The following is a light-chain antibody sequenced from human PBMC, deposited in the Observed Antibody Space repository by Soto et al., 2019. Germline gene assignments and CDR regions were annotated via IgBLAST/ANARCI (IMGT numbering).Light chain of an antibody. CDR1: QSVSSY. V-gene: IGKV3-11*01. CDR2: GAS. Sequence: EIVLTQSPATLSLSPGERATLSCRASQSVSSYLAWYQQKPGQAPRLLIYGASNRATGIPARFSGSGSVTDFTLTISSLEPEDLAVYYCQQRSNWPPTFGQGTKLEIK. J-gene: IGKJ2*01. CDR3: QQRSNWPPT.